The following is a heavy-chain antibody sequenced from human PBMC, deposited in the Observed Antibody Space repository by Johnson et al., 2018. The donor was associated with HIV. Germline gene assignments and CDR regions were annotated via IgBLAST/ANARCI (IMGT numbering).Heavy chain of an antibody. J-gene: IGHJ3*01. D-gene: IGHD3-10*01. V-gene: IGHV3-66*01. Sequence: SLRLSCAASGFTVSSNYMNWVRQAPGKGLEWVSVIYSGGSTFYADSVKGRFTISRDNSKNTLYLQMNNLRAEDTAVYYCAKGGEVWFGAFDFWGQGTMAIVSS. CDR2: IYSGGST. CDR1: GFTVSSNY. CDR3: AKGGEVWFGAFDF.